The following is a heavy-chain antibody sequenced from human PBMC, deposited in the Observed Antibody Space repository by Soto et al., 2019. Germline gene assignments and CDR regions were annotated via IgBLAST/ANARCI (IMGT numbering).Heavy chain of an antibody. D-gene: IGHD5-12*01. CDR3: ARGRGYDASFDY. CDR1: GYTFTTYD. CDR2: MNPNSGDT. J-gene: IGHJ4*02. Sequence: QVQLVQSGAEVQKPGASVKVSCKASGYTFTTYDINWVRQATGQGLEWMGWMNPNSGDTGYAQKFQGRVTMNRNTSISTAYMELSSLRSEDTAVYYCARGRGYDASFDYWGQGTLVTVSS. V-gene: IGHV1-8*01.